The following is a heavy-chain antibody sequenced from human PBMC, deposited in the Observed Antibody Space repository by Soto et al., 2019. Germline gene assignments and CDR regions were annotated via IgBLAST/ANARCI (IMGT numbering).Heavy chain of an antibody. CDR1: GYTFTSYG. Sequence: GASVKVSCKASGYTFTSYGISWVRPAPGQGLEWMGWISAYNGNTNYAQKLQGRVTMTTDTSTSTAYMELRSLRSDDTAVYYCARGTYDFWGGYYSYMDVWGKGTTVTVSS. V-gene: IGHV1-18*01. D-gene: IGHD3-3*01. CDR2: ISAYNGNT. CDR3: ARGTYDFWGGYYSYMDV. J-gene: IGHJ6*03.